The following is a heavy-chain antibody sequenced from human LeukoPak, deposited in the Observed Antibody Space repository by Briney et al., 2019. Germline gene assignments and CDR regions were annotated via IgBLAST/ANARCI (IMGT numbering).Heavy chain of an antibody. CDR2: ISSSSSYI. CDR3: ARGRRNWGYYYFDY. V-gene: IGHV3-21*01. CDR1: GFTFSSYS. Sequence: GGSLRLSCAASGFTFSSYSMNWVRQAPGKGLEWVSSISSSSSYIYYADSVKGRFTISRDNAKNSLYLQMNSLRAEDTAVYYCARGRRNWGYYYFDYWGQGTLVTVSS. D-gene: IGHD7-27*01. J-gene: IGHJ4*02.